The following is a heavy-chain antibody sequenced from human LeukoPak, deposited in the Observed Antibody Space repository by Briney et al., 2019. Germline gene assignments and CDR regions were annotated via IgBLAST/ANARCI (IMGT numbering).Heavy chain of an antibody. CDR1: GFTFSDYA. D-gene: IGHD3-9*01. CDR2: LSYGGTNK. J-gene: IGHJ4*02. V-gene: IGHV3-30-3*01. CDR3: ARDHISHYDVLTGSDY. Sequence: GGSLRLSCAASGFTFSDYAMHWVRQAPGKGLEWVAVLSYGGTNKYYADSVKGRFTISRDNSKNTMFLQMNSLRAEDTAVYHCARDHISHYDVLTGSDYWGQGTLVTVSS.